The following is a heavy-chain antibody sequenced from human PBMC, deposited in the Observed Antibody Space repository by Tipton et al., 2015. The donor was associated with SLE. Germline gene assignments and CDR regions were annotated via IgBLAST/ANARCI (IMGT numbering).Heavy chain of an antibody. CDR1: GGSISSSRYY. D-gene: IGHD3-16*01. V-gene: IGHV4-39*07. Sequence: TLSLTCTVSGGSISSSRYYWGWIRQPPGKGLEWIGSIYHSGTAYYNPSLKSRVTISVDTSKNQFSLKLSSVTAADTAVYYCARGGMVDYWGQGTLVTVSS. J-gene: IGHJ4*02. CDR2: IYHSGTA. CDR3: ARGGMVDY.